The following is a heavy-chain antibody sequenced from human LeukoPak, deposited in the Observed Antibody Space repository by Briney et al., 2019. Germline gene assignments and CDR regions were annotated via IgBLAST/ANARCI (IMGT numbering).Heavy chain of an antibody. D-gene: IGHD3-10*01. J-gene: IGHJ4*02. CDR2: ISGRGGST. CDR1: GFTLNNYA. V-gene: IGHV3-23*01. CDR3: AKMTMVRSFDH. Sequence: GGSLRLSCAASGFTLNNYAMSWVRPAPGKGREWVSGISGRGGSTFNADSVKGRFTISRDNSKNTLYLQMNNLRAEDTAVYYCAKMTMVRSFDHWGEGTLVIVSS.